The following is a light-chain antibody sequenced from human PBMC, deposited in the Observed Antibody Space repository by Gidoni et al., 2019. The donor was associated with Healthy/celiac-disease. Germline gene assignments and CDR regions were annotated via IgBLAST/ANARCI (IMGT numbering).Light chain of an antibody. CDR1: SSDVGGYDY. CDR3: SSYTSSSPVV. V-gene: IGLV2-14*01. J-gene: IGLJ2*01. Sequence: QSALTQPASVSGAPGQSITISCTGTSSDVGGYDYVSWYQHHPGKAPKLMIYEVTYRPSGVSSRFSGSKSGNTASLTISGLQAEDEADYYCSSYTSSSPVVFGGGTKLTVL. CDR2: EVT.